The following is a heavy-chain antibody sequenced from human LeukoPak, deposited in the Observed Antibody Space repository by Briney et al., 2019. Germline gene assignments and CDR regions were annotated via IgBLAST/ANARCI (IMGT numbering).Heavy chain of an antibody. J-gene: IGHJ4*02. CDR2: INPSGGST. CDR3: AREAGTAMAPFDY. CDR1: GYTFTSYY. V-gene: IGHV1-46*01. D-gene: IGHD5-18*01. Sequence: ASVKVSCKASGYTFTSYYILWVRQAPGQGLEWMGIINPSGGSTSYAQKFQGRVTMTRDTSTSTVYMELSSLRSEDTAVYYCAREAGTAMAPFDYWGQGTLVTVSS.